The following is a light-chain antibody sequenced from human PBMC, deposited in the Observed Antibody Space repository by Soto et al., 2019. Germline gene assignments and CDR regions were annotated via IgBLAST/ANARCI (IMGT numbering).Light chain of an antibody. CDR3: QNYGPAPWT. J-gene: IGKJ1*01. CDR2: DAS. Sequence: EIVFAQSAGTLSLSPGERATLSCRASQTVSGSYLAWFQQKPGQAPRLLIYDASTRSACVQDRFSGIGSGADFSLTITRLAPEDFTVHYCQNYGPAPWTFDQGTKVEIK. V-gene: IGKV3-20*01. CDR1: QTVSGSY.